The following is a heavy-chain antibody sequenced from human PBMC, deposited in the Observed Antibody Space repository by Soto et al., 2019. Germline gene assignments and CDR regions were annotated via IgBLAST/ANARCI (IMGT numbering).Heavy chain of an antibody. CDR2: IYTSGST. Sequence: QVQLQESGPGLVKPSETLSLTCTVSGGSISSYYWSWIRQPAGKGLEWIGRIYTSGSTNYNPSLKRRVTMSVDTSKNQFSLKLSSVTAADTAVYYCARDLIYDSSGYYYVLAFDIWGQGTMVTVSS. CDR1: GGSISSYY. J-gene: IGHJ3*02. V-gene: IGHV4-4*07. CDR3: ARDLIYDSSGYYYVLAFDI. D-gene: IGHD3-22*01.